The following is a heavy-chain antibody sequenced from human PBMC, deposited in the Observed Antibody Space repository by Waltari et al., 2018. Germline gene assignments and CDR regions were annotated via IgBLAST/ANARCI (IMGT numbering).Heavy chain of an antibody. CDR3: ARHPGYYDFWSGYYTAFVDNYFDY. V-gene: IGHV4-39*01. Sequence: QLQLQESGPGLVKPSETLSLTCTVSGGSISSSSYYWGWIRQPPGKGLEWIGSIYYRGSTYSNPALKSRVTISVDTSKNQFSLKLSSVTAADTAVYYCARHPGYYDFWSGYYTAFVDNYFDYWGQGTLVTVSS. CDR2: IYYRGST. J-gene: IGHJ4*02. CDR1: GGSISSSSYY. D-gene: IGHD3-3*01.